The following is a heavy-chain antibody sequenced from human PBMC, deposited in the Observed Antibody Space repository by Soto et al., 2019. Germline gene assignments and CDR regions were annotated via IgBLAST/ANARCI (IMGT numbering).Heavy chain of an antibody. V-gene: IGHV3-33*01. J-gene: IGHJ6*02. CDR2: IWNDGNGY. CDR1: GFNFNNYG. CDR3: ASRQISPPSHGAASARCGMDV. Sequence: QVQLVESGGGVVQPGRSLRLSCAASGFNFNNYGMHWVRQAPGKGLEWVAVIWNDGNGYYYANSVKGRLTISRDNSKNTLNLQMSDLRAENTAVYYWASRQISPPSHGAASARCGMDVWGQGTTVTVSS. D-gene: IGHD6-13*01.